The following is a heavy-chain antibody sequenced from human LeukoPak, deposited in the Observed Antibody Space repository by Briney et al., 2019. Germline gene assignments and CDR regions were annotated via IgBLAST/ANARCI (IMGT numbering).Heavy chain of an antibody. Sequence: GGSLRLSSAASVFTFSYAWVSCGREAPGRGLEGGCRIKSKTDGGTTDYAARVKGRFTISRDDSKHTCYLQVNSLKTERTAIDHCTTDLITIFRVVINGLDPWGERTLVTVSS. CDR1: VFTFSYAW. D-gene: IGHD3-3*01. CDR2: IKSKTDGGTT. CDR3: TTDLITIFRVVINGLDP. V-gene: IGHV3-15*01. J-gene: IGHJ5*02.